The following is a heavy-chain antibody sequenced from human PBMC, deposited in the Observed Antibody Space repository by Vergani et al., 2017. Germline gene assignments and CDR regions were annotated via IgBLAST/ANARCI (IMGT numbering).Heavy chain of an antibody. Sequence: QVQLVQSGAEVKKPGASVKVSCKASGYTFTSYGISWVRQAPGQGLEWMGWISAYKGNTNYAQKLQRIVTMTTDKSTSTAYMELRSLRSDDTAVYYGERDDGGDGSGSGGFDYWGQGTLVTVSS. CDR3: ERDDGGDGSGSGGFDY. J-gene: IGHJ4*02. D-gene: IGHD3-10*01. CDR2: ISAYKGNT. V-gene: IGHV1-18*01. CDR1: GYTFTSYG.